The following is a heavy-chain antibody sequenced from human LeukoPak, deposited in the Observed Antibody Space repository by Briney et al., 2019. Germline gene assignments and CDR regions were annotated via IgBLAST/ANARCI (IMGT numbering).Heavy chain of an antibody. V-gene: IGHV3-23*01. CDR1: GFTFSSYA. CDR3: AKSAPAYCSGGSCYDY. D-gene: IGHD2-15*01. J-gene: IGHJ4*02. Sequence: GGSLRLSCAASGFTFSSYAMSWVRQAPGKGLEWVSAISGSGGSTYYADSVKGRFTISRDNSKNTLYLQMNRLRAEDTAVYYCAKSAPAYCSGGSCYDYWGQGTLVTVSS. CDR2: ISGSGGST.